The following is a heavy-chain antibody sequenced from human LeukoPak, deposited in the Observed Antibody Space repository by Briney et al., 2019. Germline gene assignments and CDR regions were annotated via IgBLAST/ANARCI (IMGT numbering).Heavy chain of an antibody. D-gene: IGHD1-14*01. CDR3: ATETIGRHYDY. CDR1: GFTFSSCG. Sequence: GGSLRLSCAASGFTFSSCGFNWVRQAPGKGLEWVSSIGPTGTDRYYADSVRGRVTIYRDNAKNSMYLQMDSLRDEDTAVYCCATETIGRHYDYWGQGTLLTVSS. V-gene: IGHV3-21*01. CDR2: IGPTGTDR. J-gene: IGHJ4*02.